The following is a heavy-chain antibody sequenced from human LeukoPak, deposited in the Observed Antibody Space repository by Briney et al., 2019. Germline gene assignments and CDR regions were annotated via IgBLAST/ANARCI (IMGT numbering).Heavy chain of an antibody. CDR3: ARGPGYGSTLRGY. D-gene: IGHD4-23*01. CDR1: RFTFSSYC. Sequence: PGGSLRLSCAAYRFTFSSYCMNWVRPAPGRGLEWVSYISSSSSTIYYADSVKGRFTISRNNAKNSLYLQMNSLRAEDTAVYYCARGPGYGSTLRGYWGQGTLVTVSS. CDR2: ISSSSSTI. V-gene: IGHV3-48*04. J-gene: IGHJ4*02.